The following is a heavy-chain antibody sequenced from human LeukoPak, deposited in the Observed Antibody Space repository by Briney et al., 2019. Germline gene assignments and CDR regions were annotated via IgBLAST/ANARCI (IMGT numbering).Heavy chain of an antibody. J-gene: IGHJ4*02. CDR2: IYSGDTT. V-gene: IGHV3-66*01. D-gene: IGHD3-10*01. CDR1: GFIVSNNH. CDR3: ARERPGSRVLDY. Sequence: GGSLRLSCAASGFIVSNNHINWIRQAPGKGLEWVSIIYSGDTTYYSDSVKGRFILSSDNSKNMLYLQMNSLRVEDTAVYYCARERPGSRVLDYWGQGTLVTVPS.